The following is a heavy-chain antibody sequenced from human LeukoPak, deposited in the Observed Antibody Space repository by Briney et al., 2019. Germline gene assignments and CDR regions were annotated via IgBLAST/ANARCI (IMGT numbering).Heavy chain of an antibody. CDR2: IDWDDDK. J-gene: IGHJ4*02. D-gene: IGHD5-18*01. CDR3: ARIKEGYSYGYVDY. CDR1: GGSISNGDHY. V-gene: IGHV2-70*18. Sequence: TLSLTCTVSGGSISNGDHYWSWIRQPPGKALEWLALIDWDDDKYYSTSLKTRLTISKDTSKNQVVLTMTNMDPVDTATYYCARIKEGYSYGYVDYWGQGTLVTVSS.